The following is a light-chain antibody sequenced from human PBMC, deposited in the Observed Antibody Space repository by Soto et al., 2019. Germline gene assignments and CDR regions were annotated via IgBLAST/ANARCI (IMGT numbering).Light chain of an antibody. V-gene: IGKV1-27*01. Sequence: DIQMTQSPTSLSASVGDRVTITCRASQGLRNFVAWYQQKPGKAPKLLIYAASTLQSGVPSRFSGSGSGTDFTLTLDSLQPEDVATYSCQKYSSVPVFGPGTIVEIK. CDR3: QKYSSVPV. CDR1: QGLRNF. CDR2: AAS. J-gene: IGKJ3*01.